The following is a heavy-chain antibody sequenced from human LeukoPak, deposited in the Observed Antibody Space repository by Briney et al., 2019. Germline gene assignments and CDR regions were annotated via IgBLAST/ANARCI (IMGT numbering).Heavy chain of an antibody. J-gene: IGHJ5*02. CDR2: IYTSGSA. CDR1: GGSIISYN. CDR3: ARRLSSTGFDP. Sequence: SETLSLPCTVSGGSIISYNWSWIRQSAGKGLEWIGRIYTSGSATYNPSLKSRVTMSLDTSKNQFSLTLTSVTAADTAVYYCARRLSSTGFDPWGQGTLVTVSS. V-gene: IGHV4-4*07. D-gene: IGHD2/OR15-2a*01.